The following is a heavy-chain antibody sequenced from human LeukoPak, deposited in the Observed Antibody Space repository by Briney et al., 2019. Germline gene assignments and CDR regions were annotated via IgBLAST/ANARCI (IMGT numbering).Heavy chain of an antibody. CDR1: GYTFTGYY. V-gene: IGHV1-2*02. Sequence: GASVKVSCKASGYTFTGYYMHWVRQAPEQGLEWMGWINPNSGGTNYAQKFQGRVTMTRDTSISTAYMELSSLRSDDTAVYYCARDGRSYYDFWSGYYTWGQGTLVTVSS. CDR2: INPNSGGT. CDR3: ARDGRSYYDFWSGYYT. D-gene: IGHD3-3*01. J-gene: IGHJ5*02.